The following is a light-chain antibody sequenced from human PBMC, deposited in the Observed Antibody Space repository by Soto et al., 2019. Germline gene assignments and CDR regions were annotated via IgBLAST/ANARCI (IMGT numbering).Light chain of an antibody. Sequence: DIQMTQSPSTLSASVGDRVTITCRASQNINSLLAWYQQKPGKAPKLLIYKASSLESGVPSRFSGNGSGTEFTLTISSPQPDDFATYYCQQYSSYSPFGGGTKVEIK. CDR3: QQYSSYSP. V-gene: IGKV1-5*03. J-gene: IGKJ4*02. CDR1: QNINSL. CDR2: KAS.